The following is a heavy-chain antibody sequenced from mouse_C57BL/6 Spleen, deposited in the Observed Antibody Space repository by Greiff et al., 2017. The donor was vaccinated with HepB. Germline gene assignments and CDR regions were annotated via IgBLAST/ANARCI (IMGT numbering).Heavy chain of an antibody. CDR2: IHPSDSDT. CDR1: GYTFTSYW. CDR3: EIYLNWDALLAY. Sequence: VQLQQPGAELVKPGASVKVSCKASGYTFTSYWMHWVKQRPGQGLEWIGRIHPSDSDTNYNQKFKGKATLTVDKSSSTAYMQLSSLTSEDSAVYYCEIYLNWDALLAYWGQGTLVTVSA. J-gene: IGHJ3*01. V-gene: IGHV1-74*01. D-gene: IGHD4-1*01.